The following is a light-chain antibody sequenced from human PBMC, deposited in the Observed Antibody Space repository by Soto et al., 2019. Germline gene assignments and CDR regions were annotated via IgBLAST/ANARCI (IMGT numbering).Light chain of an antibody. J-gene: IGLJ2*01. CDR3: CSYAGSGTVV. Sequence: QSALTQPASVSGSPGQSITISCTGTSRDLGSYNLVSWYQQHPDRAPKLMIYEDNKRPSGVSTRFSGSKSGNTASLTISGLQAEDEADYYCCSYAGSGTVVFGEGTKLTVL. V-gene: IGLV2-23*01. CDR2: EDN. CDR1: SRDLGSYNL.